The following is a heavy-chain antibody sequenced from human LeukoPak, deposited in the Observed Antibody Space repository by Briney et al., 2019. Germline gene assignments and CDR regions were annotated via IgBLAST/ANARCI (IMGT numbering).Heavy chain of an antibody. V-gene: IGHV4-30-2*01. J-gene: IGHJ6*02. CDR3: ARGAAAGDYGMDV. CDR2: IYHSGRT. Sequence: SQTLSLTCAVSGGSISSGGYSWSSIRQPPGKGLEWIGYIYHSGRTYYNASLKSRVTISVDRSKNQFSLKLSSVTAADTAVYYCARGAAAGDYGMDVWRQGTKVTVSS. CDR1: GGSISSGGYS. D-gene: IGHD6-13*01.